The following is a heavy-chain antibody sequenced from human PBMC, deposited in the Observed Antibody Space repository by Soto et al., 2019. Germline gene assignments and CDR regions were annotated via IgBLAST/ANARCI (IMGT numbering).Heavy chain of an antibody. CDR2: IYYSGTT. V-gene: IGHV4-39*01. J-gene: IGHJ6*02. CDR3: ARQRGSSHYYYYYGMDV. Sequence: PSETLSLTCTVSCGSIISSSYCWGWIRQPPGRGLEWIVSIYYSGTTYYNPSLKSRGTISVDTSKNQFSLKLSSVTAADTAVYYCARQRGSSHYYYYYGMDVWGQGTTVTV. D-gene: IGHD6-13*01. CDR1: CGSIISSSYC.